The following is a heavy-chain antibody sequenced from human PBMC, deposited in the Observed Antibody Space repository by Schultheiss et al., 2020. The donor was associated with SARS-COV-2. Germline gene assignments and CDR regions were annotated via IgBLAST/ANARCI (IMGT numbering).Heavy chain of an antibody. V-gene: IGHV3-74*01. D-gene: IGHD3-9*01. J-gene: IGHJ4*02. CDR3: ARVDWEDEGCAY. CDR1: GFTFDDYA. Sequence: VGSLRLSCADSGFTFDDYAMHWVRQAPGKGLVWVSRINSDGSSTSYADSVKGRFTISRDNAKNSLYLQMNSLRVEDTAVYYCARVDWEDEGCAYWGQGTLVTVSS. CDR2: INSDGSST.